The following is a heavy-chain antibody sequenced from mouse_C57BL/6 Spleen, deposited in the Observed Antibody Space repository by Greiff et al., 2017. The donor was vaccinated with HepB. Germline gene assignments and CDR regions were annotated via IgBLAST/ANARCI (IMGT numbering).Heavy chain of an antibody. CDR2: ISYDGSN. Sequence: DVKLVESGPGLVKPSQSLSLTCSVTGYSITSGYYWNWIRQFPGNKLEWMGYISYDGSNNYNPSLKNRISITRDTSKNQFFLKLNSVTTEDTATYYCARDGPLLSFAYWGQGTLVTVSA. V-gene: IGHV3-6*01. D-gene: IGHD2-1*01. CDR3: ARDGPLLSFAY. CDR1: GYSITSGYY. J-gene: IGHJ3*01.